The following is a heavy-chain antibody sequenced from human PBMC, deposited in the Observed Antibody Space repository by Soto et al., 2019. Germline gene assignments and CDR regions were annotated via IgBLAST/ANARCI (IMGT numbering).Heavy chain of an antibody. CDR3: ARGPLIPWEPTDY. CDR1: GCTFTSYD. D-gene: IGHD1-26*01. V-gene: IGHV1-8*01. Sequence: GASVKVSCKASGCTFTSYDINWVRQATGQGLEWMGWMNPNSGNTGYAQKFQGRVTMTRNTSISTAYMELSSLRSEDTAVYYCARGPLIPWEPTDYWGQGTLVTVSS. J-gene: IGHJ4*02. CDR2: MNPNSGNT.